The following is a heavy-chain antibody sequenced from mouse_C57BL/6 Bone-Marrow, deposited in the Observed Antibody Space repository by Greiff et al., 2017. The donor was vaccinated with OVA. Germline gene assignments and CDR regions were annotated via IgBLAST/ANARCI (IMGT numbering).Heavy chain of an antibody. D-gene: IGHD1-1*01. J-gene: IGHJ3*01. CDR3: ALPLSSYLTY. CDR2: ISSGGSYT. CDR1: GFTFSSYG. Sequence: EVMLVESGGDLVQPGGSLKLSCAASGFTFSSYGMYWVRQTPDKRLEWVATISSGGSYTYYPDSVKGRFTISRDNANNTLYLQISSLKSEDTAMYYWALPLSSYLTYWGQGTLVTVSA. V-gene: IGHV5-6*01.